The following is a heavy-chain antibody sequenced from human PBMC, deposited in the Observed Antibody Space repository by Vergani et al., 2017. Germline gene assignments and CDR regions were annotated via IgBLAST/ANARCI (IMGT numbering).Heavy chain of an antibody. CDR1: GFTFSDYY. Sequence: QVQLVESGGGLVKPGGSLRLSCAASGFTFSDYYMSWIRQAPGKGLEWVSSISSSSSYIYYADSVKGRFTISRDNSKNTLYLQMNSLRAEDTAVYYCARDRDPYYYYYGMDVWGQGTTVTVSS. D-gene: IGHD5-24*01. J-gene: IGHJ6*02. CDR2: ISSSSSYI. V-gene: IGHV3-11*06. CDR3: ARDRDPYYYYYGMDV.